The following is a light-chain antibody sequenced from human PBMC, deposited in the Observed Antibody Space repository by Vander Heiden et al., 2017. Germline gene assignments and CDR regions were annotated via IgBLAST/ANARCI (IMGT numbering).Light chain of an antibody. V-gene: IGLV1-44*01. J-gene: IGLJ3*02. CDR1: SSNIGSNT. CDR3: AAWDDSRNGPV. CDR2: SNN. Sequence: QSVLTKPPSASGTPGQRVTISCSGSSSNIGSNTVNWYQQLPGTAPNLLIYSNNQRPSGVPDRFSGSKSGTSASLAISGLQSEDEADYYCAAWDDSRNGPVFGGGTKLTVL.